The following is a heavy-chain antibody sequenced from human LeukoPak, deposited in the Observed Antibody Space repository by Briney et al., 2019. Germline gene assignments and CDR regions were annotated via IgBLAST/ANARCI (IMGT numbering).Heavy chain of an antibody. CDR3: AKIISYCSSTSCYPYYFDY. Sequence: GGSLRLSCAASGFTFGSYAMSWVRQAPGKGLEWVSAISGSGGSTYYADSVKGRFTISRDNSKNTLYLQMNSLRAEDTAVYYCAKIISYCSSTSCYPYYFDYWGQGTLVTVSS. CDR1: GFTFGSYA. J-gene: IGHJ4*02. D-gene: IGHD2-2*01. CDR2: ISGSGGST. V-gene: IGHV3-23*01.